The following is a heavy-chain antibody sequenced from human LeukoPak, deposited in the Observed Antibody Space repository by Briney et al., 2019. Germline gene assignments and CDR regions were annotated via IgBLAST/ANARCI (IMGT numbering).Heavy chain of an antibody. CDR1: GFTFSSYW. CDR3: ARDFTAADPYYFDY. D-gene: IGHD6-13*01. CDR2: ISSSSSYV. Sequence: PGGSLRLSCTASGFTFSSYWMHWVRQAPGKGLEWVSSISSSSSYVYYADSVKGRFTISRDNAKNSLYLQMNSLRAEDTAVYYCARDFTAADPYYFDYWGQGTLVTVSS. V-gene: IGHV3-21*01. J-gene: IGHJ4*02.